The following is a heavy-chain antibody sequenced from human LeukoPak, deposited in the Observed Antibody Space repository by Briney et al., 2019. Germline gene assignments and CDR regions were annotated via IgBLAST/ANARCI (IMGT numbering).Heavy chain of an antibody. J-gene: IGHJ4*02. CDR1: GGSISSYY. Sequence: SETLSLTCTVSGGSISSYYWSWVRQPAGKGLEWIGRIYTSGSTNYNPSLKSRVTMSVDTSKNQFSLKLSSVTAADTAVYYCARYVKNGYDTPGFDYWDQGTLVTVSS. D-gene: IGHD5-12*01. CDR3: ARYVKNGYDTPGFDY. V-gene: IGHV4-4*07. CDR2: IYTSGST.